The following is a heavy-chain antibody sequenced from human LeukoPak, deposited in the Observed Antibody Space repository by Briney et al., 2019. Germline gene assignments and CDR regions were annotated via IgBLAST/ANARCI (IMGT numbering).Heavy chain of an antibody. V-gene: IGHV3-23*01. CDR1: GFPFSSYA. Sequence: GGSLRLSCAASGFPFSSYAMSWVRQAPGKGLEWVSAISGSGGSTYYADSVKGRFTISRDNSKNTLYLQMNSLRAEDTAVYYCAKDNYYLWSGVLNAFDIWGQGTMVTVSS. CDR3: AKDNYYLWSGVLNAFDI. J-gene: IGHJ3*02. D-gene: IGHD3-3*01. CDR2: ISGSGGST.